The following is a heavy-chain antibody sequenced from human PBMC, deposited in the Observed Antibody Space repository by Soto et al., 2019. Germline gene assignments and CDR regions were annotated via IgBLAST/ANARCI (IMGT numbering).Heavy chain of an antibody. V-gene: IGHV1-8*01. J-gene: IGHJ6*03. CDR3: ARTISYDFWSGYSKYYYYYFMDV. D-gene: IGHD3-3*01. CDR2: MNPNSGNT. Sequence: ASVKVSCKASGYTFTSYDINWVRQATGQGLEWMGWMNPNSGNTGYAQKFQGRVTMTRNTSISTAYMELSSLRSEDTAVYYCARTISYDFWSGYSKYYYYYFMDVWGQGTTVTVSS. CDR1: GYTFTSYD.